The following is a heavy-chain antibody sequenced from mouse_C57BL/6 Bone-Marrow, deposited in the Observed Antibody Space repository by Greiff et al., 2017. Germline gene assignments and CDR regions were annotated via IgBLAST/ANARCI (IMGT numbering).Heavy chain of an antibody. J-gene: IGHJ3*01. CDR3: ARNYGYQDWFAY. CDR1: GYTFTSYG. D-gene: IGHD2-2*01. Sequence: QVQLQQSGAELARPGASVKLSCKASGYTFTSYGISWVKQRTGQGLEGIGEIYPRSGNTYYNEKFKGKATLTADKSSSTAYMELRSLTSEDSAVYFCARNYGYQDWFAYWGQGTLVTVSA. CDR2: IYPRSGNT. V-gene: IGHV1-81*01.